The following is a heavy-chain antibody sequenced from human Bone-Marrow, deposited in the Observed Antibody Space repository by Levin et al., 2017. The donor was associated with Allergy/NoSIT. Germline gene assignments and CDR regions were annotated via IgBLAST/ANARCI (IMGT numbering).Heavy chain of an antibody. Sequence: PSETLSLTCTVSGGSIIKNNFYWGWIRQPPGTGLEWIGSIYYTGTTYYNPSFKSRVSMSVDTSKNQFSLKLSFVSAADTAVYFCARDPPSYYDSWRNARPMDVWGRGTTVTVSS. CDR2: IYYTGTT. CDR1: GGSIIKNNFY. J-gene: IGHJ6*02. V-gene: IGHV4-39*07. CDR3: ARDPPSYYDSWRNARPMDV. D-gene: IGHD3-3*01.